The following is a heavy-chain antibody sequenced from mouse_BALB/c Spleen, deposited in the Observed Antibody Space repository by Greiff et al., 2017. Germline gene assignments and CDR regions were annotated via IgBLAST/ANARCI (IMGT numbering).Heavy chain of an antibody. CDR2: ISYDGSN. V-gene: IGHV3-6*02. J-gene: IGHJ4*01. Sequence: EVQLQESGPGLVKPSQSLSLTCSVTGYSITSGYYWNWIRQFPGNKLEWMGYISYDGSNNYNPSLKNRISITRDTSKNQFFLKLNSVTTEDTATYYCARDGPYYYAMDYWGQGTSVTVSS. CDR1: GYSITSGYY. CDR3: ARDGPYYYAMDY.